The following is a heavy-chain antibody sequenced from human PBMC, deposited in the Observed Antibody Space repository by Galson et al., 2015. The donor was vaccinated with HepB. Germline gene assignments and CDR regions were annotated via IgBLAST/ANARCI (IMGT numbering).Heavy chain of an antibody. Sequence: SLRLSCAASGFTFSSYSMNWVRQAPGKGLEWVSSISSSSSHMYYADSVKGRFTISRDNAKNSLYLQMNSLRAEDRAVYYCASSIVVVPAAIPGRPFDIWGQGTMVTVSS. J-gene: IGHJ3*02. CDR1: GFTFSSYS. CDR2: ISSSSSHM. V-gene: IGHV3-21*01. CDR3: ASSIVVVPAAIPGRPFDI. D-gene: IGHD2-2*02.